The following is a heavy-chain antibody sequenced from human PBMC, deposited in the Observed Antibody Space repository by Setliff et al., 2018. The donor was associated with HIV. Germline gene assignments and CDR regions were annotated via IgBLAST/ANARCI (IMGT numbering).Heavy chain of an antibody. CDR2: INPDSGGI. Sequence: GASVKVSCKASGYTFTGYSMHWVRQAPGQGLEWMGWINPDSGGINFAQKFQGRVTMTRVTSISTAYMELSGLRSDDTAVYYCARGWPLRFLEWLLSFFDYWGQGTLVTVSS. J-gene: IGHJ4*02. CDR1: GYTFTGYS. V-gene: IGHV1-2*02. D-gene: IGHD3-3*01. CDR3: ARGWPLRFLEWLLSFFDY.